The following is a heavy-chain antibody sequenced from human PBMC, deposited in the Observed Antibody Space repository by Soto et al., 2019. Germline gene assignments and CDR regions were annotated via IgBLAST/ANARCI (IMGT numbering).Heavy chain of an antibody. Sequence: SETLSLTCAVYGGSFSGYYWSWIRQHPGKGLEWIGYIYYSGSTYYNPSLKSRVTISVDTSKNQFSLKLSSVTAADTAVYYCARAYSTYFDYWGQGTLVTVSS. J-gene: IGHJ4*02. CDR1: GGSFSGYY. CDR2: IYYSGST. V-gene: IGHV4-31*11. CDR3: ARAYSTYFDY. D-gene: IGHD4-4*01.